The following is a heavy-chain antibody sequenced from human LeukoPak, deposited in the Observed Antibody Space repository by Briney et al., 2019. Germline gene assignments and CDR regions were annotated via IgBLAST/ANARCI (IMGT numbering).Heavy chain of an antibody. CDR3: ARHGDTAMPSDTPYFDY. Sequence: SETLSLTCTVSGGSISSYYWSWIRQPPGKGLEWIGYIYYSGSTNYNPSLESRVTISVDTSKNQFSLKLSSVTAADTAVYYCARHGDTAMPSDTPYFDYWGQGTLVTVSP. V-gene: IGHV4-59*08. CDR1: GGSISSYY. D-gene: IGHD5-18*01. J-gene: IGHJ4*02. CDR2: IYYSGST.